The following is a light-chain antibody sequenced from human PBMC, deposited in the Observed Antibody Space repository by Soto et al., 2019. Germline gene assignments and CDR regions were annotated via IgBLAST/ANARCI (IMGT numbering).Light chain of an antibody. J-gene: IGKJ1*01. CDR1: QSVGSSY. CDR2: GVS. Sequence: EIVFTQSPGTLSLSPGERATLSWRASQSVGSSYLAWCQHKPGQAPRLLIFGVSKRATGIPDRFSGSGSGTDFTLTISRLEHEDVAVYYCQQRRTFGPGTKVDIK. V-gene: IGKV3-20*01. CDR3: QQRRT.